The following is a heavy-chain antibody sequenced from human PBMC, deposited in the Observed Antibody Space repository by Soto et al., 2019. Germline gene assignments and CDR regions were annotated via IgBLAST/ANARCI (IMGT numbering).Heavy chain of an antibody. D-gene: IGHD3-22*01. CDR3: ARALHFYDRSIRSDY. CDR1: GYSFTGYF. CDR2: INPNSRAT. V-gene: IGHV1-2*02. Sequence: ASVKVSCKTSGYSFTGYFIYWVRQAPGQGLEWMGWINPNSRATNYAQRFQGRVTMTTDTSITTAYMELGRLRSDDTAVYYCARALHFYDRSIRSDYWGQGTLVTVSS. J-gene: IGHJ4*02.